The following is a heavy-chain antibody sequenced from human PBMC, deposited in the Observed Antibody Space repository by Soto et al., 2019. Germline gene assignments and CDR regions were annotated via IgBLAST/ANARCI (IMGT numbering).Heavy chain of an antibody. CDR3: ERLPTVGYCSGGSCYPGVLYY. Sequence: SETLSLTCAVYGGSFSGYYWSWIRQPPGKGLEWIGEINHSGSTNYNPSLKSRVTISVDTSKNQFSLKLSSVTAADTAVYYCERLPTVGYCSGGSCYPGVLYYWGQGTLVTVSS. CDR1: GGSFSGYY. D-gene: IGHD2-15*01. V-gene: IGHV4-34*01. CDR2: INHSGST. J-gene: IGHJ4*02.